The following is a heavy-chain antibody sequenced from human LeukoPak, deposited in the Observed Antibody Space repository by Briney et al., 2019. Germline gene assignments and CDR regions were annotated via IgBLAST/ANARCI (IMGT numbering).Heavy chain of an antibody. CDR3: ARDPGYYDSSGPNSATPLDY. Sequence: EASVKVSCTASGGTFSSYAISWVRQAPGQGLEWMGIINPSGGSTSCAQKFQGRVTMTRDTSTSTVYMELSSLRSEDTAVYYCARDPGYYDSSGPNSATPLDYWGQGTLVTVSS. D-gene: IGHD3-22*01. J-gene: IGHJ4*02. CDR1: GGTFSSYA. CDR2: INPSGGST. V-gene: IGHV1-46*01.